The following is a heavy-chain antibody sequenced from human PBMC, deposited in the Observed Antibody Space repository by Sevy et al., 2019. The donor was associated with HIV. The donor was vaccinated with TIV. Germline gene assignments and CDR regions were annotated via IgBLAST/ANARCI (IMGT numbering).Heavy chain of an antibody. Sequence: GGSLRLSCAASGFIFRTYAMTWVRQAPGKGLEWVSTSSAGGGSVYYADSVKGRFTISRDNSNNRLYLQMNTLRAEDTAVYSCAREEITGFDYWGRGTLVTVSS. CDR3: AREEITGFDY. V-gene: IGHV3-23*01. CDR1: GFIFRTYA. J-gene: IGHJ4*02. D-gene: IGHD3-16*01. CDR2: SSAGGGSV.